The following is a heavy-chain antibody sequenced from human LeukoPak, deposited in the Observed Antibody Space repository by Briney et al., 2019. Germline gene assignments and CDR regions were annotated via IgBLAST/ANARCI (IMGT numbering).Heavy chain of an antibody. CDR2: IYSGGST. CDR3: ARHSWGYPSYFDY. CDR1: GFTFSNYA. Sequence: GGSLRLSCAASGFTFSNYAMSWVRQAPGMGLEWVSVIYSGGSTYYTDSVKGRFTISRDNSKNTLYLQMNSLRAEDTAVYYCARHSWGYPSYFDYWGQGTLVTVSS. J-gene: IGHJ4*02. D-gene: IGHD5-12*01. V-gene: IGHV3-66*04.